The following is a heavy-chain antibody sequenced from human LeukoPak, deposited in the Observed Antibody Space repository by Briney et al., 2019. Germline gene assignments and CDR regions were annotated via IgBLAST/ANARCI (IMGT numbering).Heavy chain of an antibody. Sequence: PGGSLRLSCAASGFTFSSYAMSWVRQAPGKGLEWVSAISGSGGSTYYADSVKGRFTISRDNSKNTLYLQMNSLRVEDTAVYYCAKGRYDFWSGPSDYYYGMDVWGQGTTVTVSS. V-gene: IGHV3-23*01. J-gene: IGHJ6*02. D-gene: IGHD3-3*01. CDR3: AKGRYDFWSGPSDYYYGMDV. CDR1: GFTFSSYA. CDR2: ISGSGGST.